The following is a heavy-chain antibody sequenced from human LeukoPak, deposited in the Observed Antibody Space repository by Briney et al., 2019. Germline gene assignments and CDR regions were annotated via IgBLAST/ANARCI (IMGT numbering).Heavy chain of an antibody. Sequence: PGGSLRLSCAASGFTFSSYSMNWVRQAPGKGLEWVSYISSSSSTIHYADSVKGRFTISRDNAKNSLYLQMNSLRAEDTAVYYCARAGVWFGELLHYYYYYYMDVWGKGTTVTISS. CDR1: GFTFSSYS. D-gene: IGHD3-10*01. J-gene: IGHJ6*03. V-gene: IGHV3-48*01. CDR2: ISSSSSTI. CDR3: ARAGVWFGELLHYYYYYYMDV.